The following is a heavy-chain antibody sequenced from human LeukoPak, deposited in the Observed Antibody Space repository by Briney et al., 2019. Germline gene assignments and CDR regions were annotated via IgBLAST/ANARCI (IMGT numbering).Heavy chain of an antibody. J-gene: IGHJ4*01. Sequence: ASVKVSCKASGYTFTGYYMHWVRQAPGQGLEWMGWINPNSGGTNYAQKFQGRVTMTRDTSISTAYMELSRLRSDDTAVYYCARDWGGCSSTSCYTDYWGQEPWSPSPQ. CDR2: INPNSGGT. CDR3: ARDWGGCSSTSCYTDY. CDR1: GYTFTGYY. D-gene: IGHD2-2*02. V-gene: IGHV1-2*02.